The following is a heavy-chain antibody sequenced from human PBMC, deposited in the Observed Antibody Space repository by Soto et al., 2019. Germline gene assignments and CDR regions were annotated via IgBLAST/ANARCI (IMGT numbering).Heavy chain of an antibody. CDR3: AKLSIVGANWDDAFDI. V-gene: IGHV3-23*01. J-gene: IGHJ3*02. D-gene: IGHD1-26*01. CDR2: ISGSGGST. CDR1: GFTFSSYA. Sequence: GGSLRLSCAASGFTFSSYAMSWVRQAPGKGLEWVSAISGSGGSTYYADSVKGRFTISRDNSKNTLYLQMNSLRAEDTAVYYCAKLSIVGANWDDAFDIWGQGTMVTVSS.